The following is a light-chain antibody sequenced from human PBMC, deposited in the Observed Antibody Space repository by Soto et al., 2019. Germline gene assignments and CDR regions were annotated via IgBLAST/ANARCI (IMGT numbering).Light chain of an antibody. V-gene: IGLV2-14*01. CDR2: DVS. CDR3: SSYTSSTTLV. CDR1: RSDVGGYNY. Sequence: QSALTQPASVSGSPGQSITISCTGTRSDVGGYNYVSWYQQHPGKAPKLMIYDVSNRPSGVSNRFSGSKSGNTASLTISGLQAEDEAYYYCSSYTSSTTLVFGGGTKLTVL. J-gene: IGLJ2*01.